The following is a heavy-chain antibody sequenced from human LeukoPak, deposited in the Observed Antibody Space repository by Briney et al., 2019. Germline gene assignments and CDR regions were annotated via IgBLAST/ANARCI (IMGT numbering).Heavy chain of an antibody. CDR2: ISGNGGST. V-gene: IGHV3-23*01. D-gene: IGHD6-19*01. J-gene: IGHJ4*02. CDR1: GFTFSSYA. CDR3: AKGVVAGPTYYFDY. Sequence: SGGSLRLSCAASGFTFSSYAMSWVRQAPGKGLEWVSTISGNGGSTYYADSVKGRFTISRDNSKNTLYLQMNSLRAEDTAIYYCAKGVVAGPTYYFDYWGQGTLVTVSS.